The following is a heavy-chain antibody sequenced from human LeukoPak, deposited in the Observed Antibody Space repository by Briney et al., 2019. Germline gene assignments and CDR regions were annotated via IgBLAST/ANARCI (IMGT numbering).Heavy chain of an antibody. CDR3: AKGVKRPLTWYFDY. CDR2: ISYDGSNK. J-gene: IGHJ4*02. Sequence: PGRSLRLSCAASGFTFSSYGMHWVRQAPGKGLEWVAVISYDGSNKYYAGSVKGRFTISRDNSKNTLYLQMNSLRAEDTAVYYCAKGVKRPLTWYFDYWGQGTLVTVSS. CDR1: GFTFSSYG. D-gene: IGHD3-22*01. V-gene: IGHV3-30*18.